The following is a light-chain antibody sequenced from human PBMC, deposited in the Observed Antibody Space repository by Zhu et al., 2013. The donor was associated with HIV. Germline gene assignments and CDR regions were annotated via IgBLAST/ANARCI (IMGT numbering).Light chain of an antibody. CDR1: QDIRNY. CDR2: GAS. CDR3: QQFYDNLKT. Sequence: DIQMTQSPSSLSASVGDRVTITCRAGQDIRNYLAWFQQKPGKAPMSLIYGASTLQSGVPSRFSGSGSGTDFTLTISSLQPEDFATYYCQQFYDNLKTFGQGTKVEI. V-gene: IGKV1-16*01. J-gene: IGKJ1*01.